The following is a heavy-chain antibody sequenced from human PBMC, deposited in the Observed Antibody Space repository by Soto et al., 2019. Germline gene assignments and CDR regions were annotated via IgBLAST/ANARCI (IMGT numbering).Heavy chain of an antibody. Sequence: SETLSLTCAFYGGSFDDFYWSWVRQSPGKGLEWIGEISHDGGTNYSPSLASRISISADTSKNQFSLHLKSVTAADTGLYYCARGQLVWYGDLTPYYRDMDVWGQGTTVTVSS. CDR3: ARGQLVWYGDLTPYYRDMDV. CDR2: ISHDGGT. V-gene: IGHV4-34*01. CDR1: GGSFDDFY. D-gene: IGHD3-10*01. J-gene: IGHJ6*02.